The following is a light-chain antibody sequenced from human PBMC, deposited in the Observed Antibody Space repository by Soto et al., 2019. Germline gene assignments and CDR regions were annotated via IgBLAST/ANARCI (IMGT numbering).Light chain of an antibody. V-gene: IGKV3-11*01. CDR3: HQRQSWPRT. CDR2: QTS. J-gene: IGKJ1*01. CDR1: QYINTR. Sequence: EIMFTQSPATLSSFTGDRVTLSCRASQYINTRLAWYQHRPGQAPRLLIYQTSIRAAGIPARFSASGTGTDFTLTISDVQPEDFAVYYCHQRQSWPRTFGQGTKVDIK.